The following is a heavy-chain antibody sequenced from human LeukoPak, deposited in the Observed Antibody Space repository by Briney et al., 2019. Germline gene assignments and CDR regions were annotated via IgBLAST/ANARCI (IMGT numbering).Heavy chain of an antibody. CDR2: IYYSGST. V-gene: IGHV4-39*01. CDR3: ARRLPGITIFGVAANWFDP. J-gene: IGHJ5*02. CDR1: GGSISSSSYS. Sequence: SETLSLTCTVSGGSISSSSYSWGWIRQPPGKGLEWIGSIYYSGSTYYNPSLKSRVTISVDTSKNQFSLKLSSVTAADTAVYYCARRLPGITIFGVAANWFDPWGQGTLVTVSS. D-gene: IGHD3-3*01.